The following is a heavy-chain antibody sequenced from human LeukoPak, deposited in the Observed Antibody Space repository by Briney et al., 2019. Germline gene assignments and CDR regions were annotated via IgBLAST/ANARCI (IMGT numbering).Heavy chain of an antibody. CDR3: ARGPDLYCSSTSCYASDY. Sequence: PGRSLRLSCAASGFTFSSYAMHWVRQAPGKGLEYVSAISSNGGSTYYANSVKGRFTISRDNSKNTLYLQMGSLRAGDMAVYYCARGPDLYCSSTSCYASDYWGQGTLVTVSS. D-gene: IGHD2-2*01. J-gene: IGHJ4*02. V-gene: IGHV3-64*01. CDR1: GFTFSSYA. CDR2: ISSNGGST.